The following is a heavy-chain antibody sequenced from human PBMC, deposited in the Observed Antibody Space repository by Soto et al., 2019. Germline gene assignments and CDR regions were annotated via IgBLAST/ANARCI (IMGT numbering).Heavy chain of an antibody. CDR3: ARVKVVVPAATARNNWFDP. CDR1: GGSFSGYY. D-gene: IGHD2-2*01. V-gene: IGHV4-34*01. J-gene: IGHJ5*02. Sequence: QVQLQQWCAGLLKPSETLSLTCAVYGGSFSGYYWSWIRQPPGKGLEWIGEINHSGSTNYNPSLRSRVTISVDTSKNQFSLKLSSVTAADTAVYYCARVKVVVPAATARNNWFDPWGQGTLVTVSS. CDR2: INHSGST.